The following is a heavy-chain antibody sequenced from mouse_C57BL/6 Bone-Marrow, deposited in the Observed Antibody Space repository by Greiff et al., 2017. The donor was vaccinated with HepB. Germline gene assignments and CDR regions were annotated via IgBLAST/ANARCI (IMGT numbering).Heavy chain of an antibody. V-gene: IGHV3-6*01. Sequence: EVQLQQSGPGLVKPSQSLSLTCSVTGYSITSGYYWNWIRQFPGNKLEWMGYISYDGSNNYNPSLKNRISITRDTSKNQFFLKLNSVTTEDTATYYCARENITTVVYWYFDVWGTGTTVTVSS. CDR1: GYSITSGYY. CDR2: ISYDGSN. CDR3: ARENITTVVYWYFDV. J-gene: IGHJ1*03. D-gene: IGHD1-1*01.